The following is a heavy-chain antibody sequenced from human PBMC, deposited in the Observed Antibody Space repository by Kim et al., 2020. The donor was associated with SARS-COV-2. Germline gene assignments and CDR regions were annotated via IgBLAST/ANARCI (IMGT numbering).Heavy chain of an antibody. Sequence: GGSLRLSCAASGFTFSSYAMSWVRQAPGKGLEWVSAISGSGGSTYYADSVKGRCTISRDNSKNTLYLQMNSLRAEDTAVYYCAKALPPYYGSGRGLDYWGQGTLVTVSS. V-gene: IGHV3-23*01. CDR2: ISGSGGST. CDR1: GFTFSSYA. J-gene: IGHJ4*02. CDR3: AKALPPYYGSGRGLDY. D-gene: IGHD3-10*01.